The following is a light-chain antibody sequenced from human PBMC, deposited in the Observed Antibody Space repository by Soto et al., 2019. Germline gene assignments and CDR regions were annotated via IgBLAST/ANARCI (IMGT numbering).Light chain of an antibody. Sequence: AVLLTQSPSSFSASTGDRATITCRARQDIHNYLAWYQQVPGKAPKLLLYAASILQTGVPSRFSGSGSGTDFTLNIDGLQSEDFATYFCQHYYNYPWTFGQGTTVE. CDR3: QHYYNYPWT. CDR1: QDIHNY. CDR2: AAS. J-gene: IGKJ1*01. V-gene: IGKV1-8*01.